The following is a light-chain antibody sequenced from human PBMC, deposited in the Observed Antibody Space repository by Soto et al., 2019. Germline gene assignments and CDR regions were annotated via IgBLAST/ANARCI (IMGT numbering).Light chain of an antibody. CDR2: DSS. V-gene: IGKV3-11*01. CDR3: QQRRVWPLT. CDR1: QSVSNY. Sequence: VLTQSPAILSLSPGERATLDCRASQSVSNYLAWYQQRPGQAPRLLIYDSSNRATGVPARFSASGSGTDFTLTISSLEPEDFAVYYCQQRRVWPLTFGGGTTGKIK. J-gene: IGKJ4*01.